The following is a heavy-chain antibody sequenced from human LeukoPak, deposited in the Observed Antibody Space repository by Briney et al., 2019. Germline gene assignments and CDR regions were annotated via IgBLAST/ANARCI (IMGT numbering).Heavy chain of an antibody. CDR3: AKDPLWFGDPPGFNFDY. V-gene: IGHV3-30*18. CDR2: ISYDGSNK. J-gene: IGHJ4*02. Sequence: SGRSLRLSCAASGFTFSSYGMHWVRQAPGKGLEWVAVISYDGSNKYYADSVKGRFTISRDNSKNTLYLQMNSLRAEDTAVYYCAKDPLWFGDPPGFNFDYWGQGTLVTVSS. CDR1: GFTFSSYG. D-gene: IGHD3-10*01.